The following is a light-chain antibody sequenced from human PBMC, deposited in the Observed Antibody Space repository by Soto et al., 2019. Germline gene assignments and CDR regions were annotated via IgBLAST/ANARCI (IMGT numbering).Light chain of an antibody. CDR2: DVS. CDR1: SSDVGGYNF. J-gene: IGLJ1*01. CDR3: CSYAGTYTYV. Sequence: QSALTHPLSVSGSPGQSVTISCTGTSSDVGGYNFVSWYQQHPGKAPKLMIYDVSERPSGVPDRFSASKSGNTASLTISGLQAEDEADYYCCSYAGTYTYVFGRGTKVTVL. V-gene: IGLV2-11*01.